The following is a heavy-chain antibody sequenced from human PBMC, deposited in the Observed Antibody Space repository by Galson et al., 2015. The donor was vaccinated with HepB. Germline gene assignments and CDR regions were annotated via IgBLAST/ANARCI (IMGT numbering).Heavy chain of an antibody. CDR3: ARDFGSGWPDY. V-gene: IGHV3-21*01. J-gene: IGHJ4*02. D-gene: IGHD6-19*01. CDR2: ISSTSRYI. Sequence: SLRLSCAASAFTFSTYSMNWVRQAPGKGLEWVSSISSTSRYIYYADSVKGQFTISRDNAKNSLYLQMNSLRAEDTAVYYCARDFGSGWPDYWGQGTLVTVSS. CDR1: AFTFSTYS.